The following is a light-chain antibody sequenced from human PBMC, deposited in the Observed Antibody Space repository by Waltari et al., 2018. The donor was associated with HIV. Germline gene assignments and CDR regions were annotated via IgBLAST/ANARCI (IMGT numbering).Light chain of an antibody. J-gene: IGKJ4*01. Sequence: ILITPSPLTLSASPGERATLSCWASQSIRTNLAWYEQKPGQTPRLLIYGASTRATGTPASFSGSGSGTEFTLTISSLQSEDLAFYYCQQYHNWPITFGGGTKVEIK. CDR1: QSIRTN. CDR2: GAS. CDR3: QQYHNWPIT. V-gene: IGKV3D-15*01.